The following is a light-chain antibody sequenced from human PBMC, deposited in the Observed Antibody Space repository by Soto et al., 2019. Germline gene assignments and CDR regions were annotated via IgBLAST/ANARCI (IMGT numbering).Light chain of an antibody. Sequence: DIQMTQSPSTLSASVGDRVTITCRASQSISSWLAWYQQKPGKAPKLLIYMASSLEGGIPSRFSGSGSETEFTLTISSLQPEDFATYYCQQYNSSQHTFGQGTKLEIK. J-gene: IGKJ2*01. CDR1: QSISSW. CDR2: MAS. V-gene: IGKV1-5*03. CDR3: QQYNSSQHT.